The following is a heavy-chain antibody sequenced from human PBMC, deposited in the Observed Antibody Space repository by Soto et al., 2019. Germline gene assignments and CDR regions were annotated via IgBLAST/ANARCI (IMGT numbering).Heavy chain of an antibody. D-gene: IGHD1-26*01. J-gene: IGHJ6*02. Sequence: QVQLVESGGGVVQPGRSLRLSCAASGFTFSSYAMHWVRQAPGKGLEWVAVIAYDGGNKYYADCVKGRFTITRDNSKNTLYLQMNSLRAEDTAVYYCARDGGWELLLDYYYYGMDVWGQGTTVTVSS. CDR1: GFTFSSYA. CDR2: IAYDGGNK. CDR3: ARDGGWELLLDYYYYGMDV. V-gene: IGHV3-30-3*01.